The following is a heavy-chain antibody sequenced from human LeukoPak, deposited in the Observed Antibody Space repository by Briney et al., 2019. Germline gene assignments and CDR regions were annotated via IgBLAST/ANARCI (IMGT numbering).Heavy chain of an antibody. J-gene: IGHJ5*02. D-gene: IGHD3-10*01. CDR1: GASISSGTYS. CDR3: ARGDGSGSGRWFDP. Sequence: SQTLFLTCTVSGASISSGTYSWSWIRQPPGEGLEWIGYIYHTGSTYYNPSLKGRVTISVDRSKNQFSLNLNFVTAADTALYYCARGDGSGSGRWFDPWGQGTLITVSS. CDR2: IYHTGST. V-gene: IGHV4-30-2*01.